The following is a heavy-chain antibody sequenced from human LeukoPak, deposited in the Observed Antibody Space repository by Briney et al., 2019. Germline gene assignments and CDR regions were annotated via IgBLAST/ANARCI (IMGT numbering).Heavy chain of an antibody. CDR1: GYSISSGYF. Sequence: NPSETLSLTCTVSGYSISSGYFWGWIRQPPGKGLEWIGRFYHSGITYYNPSLKSRVTISVDTSKNQFSLKLRSVTAADTAVYYCARRLVVWRNWFDPWGQGTLVTVSS. D-gene: IGHD2-15*01. CDR3: ARRLVVWRNWFDP. V-gene: IGHV4-38-2*02. J-gene: IGHJ5*02. CDR2: FYHSGIT.